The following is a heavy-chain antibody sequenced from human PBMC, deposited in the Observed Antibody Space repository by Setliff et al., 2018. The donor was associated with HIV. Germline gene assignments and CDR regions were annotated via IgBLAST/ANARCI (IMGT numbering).Heavy chain of an antibody. V-gene: IGHV4-59*11. J-gene: IGHJ4*02. CDR1: GGSISSHF. CDR3: AKDGEWEQWPTHYFDY. D-gene: IGHD1-26*01. CDR2: IYDSGST. Sequence: ETLSLTCTVSGGSISSHFWTWIRQPPGKGLEWIGNIYDSGSTNYNPSLKSRFTISRDNSKNTLYLQMKSLRAEDTAVYYCAKDGEWEQWPTHYFDYWGQGTLVTVSS.